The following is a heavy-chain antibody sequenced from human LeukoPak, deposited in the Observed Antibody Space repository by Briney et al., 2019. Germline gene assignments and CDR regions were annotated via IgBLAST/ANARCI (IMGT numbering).Heavy chain of an antibody. CDR3: ARGHNYAFDN. V-gene: IGHV3-48*01. CDR2: IGIDSGNT. J-gene: IGHJ4*02. Sequence: GGSLRLSCTASGFPFIEYSMNWVRQVPGKGLEWIAYIGIDSGNTKYADSVRGRFTISADKTKNSLYLQMNSLRVDDTAVYYCARGHNYAFDNWGQGTLVSVAS. CDR1: GFPFIEYS. D-gene: IGHD1-1*01.